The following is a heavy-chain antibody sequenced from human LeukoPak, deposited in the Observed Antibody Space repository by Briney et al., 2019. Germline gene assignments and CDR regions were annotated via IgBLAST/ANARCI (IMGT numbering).Heavy chain of an antibody. CDR2: IIPIFGTA. Sequence: SVKVSCKAYGGTFSSYAISWVRQAPGQGLEWMGGIIPIFGTANYAQKFQGRVTITTDESTSTAYMELSSLRSEDTAVYYCARAGYYYDSSGYYYYWYFDLWGRGTLVTVSS. D-gene: IGHD3-22*01. V-gene: IGHV1-69*05. CDR3: ARAGYYYDSSGYYYYWYFDL. CDR1: GGTFSSYA. J-gene: IGHJ2*01.